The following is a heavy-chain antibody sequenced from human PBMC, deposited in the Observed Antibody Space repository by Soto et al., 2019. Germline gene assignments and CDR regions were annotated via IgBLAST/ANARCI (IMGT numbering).Heavy chain of an antibody. D-gene: IGHD4-17*01. J-gene: IGHJ4*02. CDR3: TRDRYGDFIDY. Sequence: EVQLVESGGGLVQPGGSLRLSCGASGFTFSSYWMHWVRQAPGKGLVWVSRINSDGSSTSYADSVKGRFTISRDNAKNTLYLQMNSLIAEDTAVYYCTRDRYGDFIDYWGQGTLVTVSS. V-gene: IGHV3-74*01. CDR2: INSDGSST. CDR1: GFTFSSYW.